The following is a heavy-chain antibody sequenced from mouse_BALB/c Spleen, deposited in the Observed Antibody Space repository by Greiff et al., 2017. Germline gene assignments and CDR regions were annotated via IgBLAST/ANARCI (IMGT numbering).Heavy chain of an antibody. Sequence: QVQLKQPGAELVKPGASVKLSCKASGYTFTSYWMHWVKQRPGQGLEWIGEINPSNGRTNYNEKFKSKATLTVDKSSSTAYMQLSSLTSEDSAVYYCGKGDAMDYWGQGTSVTVSS. J-gene: IGHJ4*01. D-gene: IGHD1-3*01. CDR3: GKGDAMDY. V-gene: IGHV1S81*02. CDR2: INPSNGRT. CDR1: GYTFTSYW.